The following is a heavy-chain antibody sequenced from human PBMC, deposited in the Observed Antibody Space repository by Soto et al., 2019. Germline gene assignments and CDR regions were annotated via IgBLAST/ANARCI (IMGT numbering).Heavy chain of an antibody. V-gene: IGHV1-8*02. CDR3: ARGPGAHSSGWDNWFDP. CDR2: MNPNRGNT. D-gene: IGHD6-19*01. CDR1: GGTFTSYT. Sequence: ASVKVSCKASGGTFTSYTINWVRQAPGQGLEWMGRMNPNRGNTSYAQKFQGRVTMTRNNSTSTAYMELSSLRSEDTAVYYCARGPGAHSSGWDNWFDPWGQGTLVTVSS. J-gene: IGHJ5*02.